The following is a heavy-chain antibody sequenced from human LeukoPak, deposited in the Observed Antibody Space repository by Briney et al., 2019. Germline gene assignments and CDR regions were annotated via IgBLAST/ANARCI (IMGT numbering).Heavy chain of an antibody. D-gene: IGHD3-10*01. V-gene: IGHV3-23*01. CDR2: ISGSGGRT. CDR1: EFTFNKYV. CDR3: AKDPTGSYFDY. Sequence: PGGSLRLSCAASEFTFNKYVMSWVRQAPGKGLEWVSGISGSGGRTYYADSVKGRFTISRDNSKNTLYLQMNSLRAEDTAVYYCAKDPTGSYFDYWGQGTLVTVSS. J-gene: IGHJ4*02.